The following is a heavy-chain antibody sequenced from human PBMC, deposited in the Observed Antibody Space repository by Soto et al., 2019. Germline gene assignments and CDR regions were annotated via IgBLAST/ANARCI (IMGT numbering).Heavy chain of an antibody. Sequence: QVQLVQSGAEVKKPGSSVKVSCKASGGTFSSYAISWVRQAPGQGLEWMGGIIPIFGTANYAQKFQGRVTITADESRRTAYMELGSLRSEDTAGYSCSIRWGGITGTVGWFDPWGQGTLVTVSS. J-gene: IGHJ5*02. D-gene: IGHD1-20*01. CDR3: SIRWGGITGTVGWFDP. V-gene: IGHV1-69*01. CDR2: IIPIFGTA. CDR1: GGTFSSYA.